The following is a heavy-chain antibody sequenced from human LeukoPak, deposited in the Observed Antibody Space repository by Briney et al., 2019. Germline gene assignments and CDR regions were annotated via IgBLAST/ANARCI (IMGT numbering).Heavy chain of an antibody. V-gene: IGHV3-23*01. CDR3: AKTGSEDGYSLPFDL. CDR2: ISGSGGAT. Sequence: GGSLRLSCAASGFTFNNFVMSWVRQAPGKGLEWVSTISGSGGATYYANSVQGRFTISRDNSKNTLYLQMSSLRAEDTAVYYCAKTGSEDGYSLPFDLWGQGTLVTVSS. CDR1: GFTFNNFV. J-gene: IGHJ4*02. D-gene: IGHD5-24*01.